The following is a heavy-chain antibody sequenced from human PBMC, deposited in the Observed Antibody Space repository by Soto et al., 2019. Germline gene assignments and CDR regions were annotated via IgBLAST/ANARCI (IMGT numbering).Heavy chain of an antibody. Sequence: PSETLSITCSFSGDSVTRHYLTWIRQSPEKGLEWIGYMHYTGFSHYNPSLKSRVTISVDTSKNQFSLKLTSVTAADTAVYYCARAEGYCSSTSCFGALRLYYYYYMDVWGKGTTVTVSS. CDR3: ARAEGYCSSTSCFGALRLYYYYYMDV. J-gene: IGHJ6*03. D-gene: IGHD2-2*01. V-gene: IGHV4-59*02. CDR2: MHYTGFS. CDR1: GDSVTRHY.